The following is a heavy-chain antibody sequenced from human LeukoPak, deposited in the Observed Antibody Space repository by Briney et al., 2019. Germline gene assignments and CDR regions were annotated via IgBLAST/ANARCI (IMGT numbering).Heavy chain of an antibody. CDR2: ISAYNGNT. V-gene: IGHV1-18*01. D-gene: IGHD3-22*01. Sequence: ASVKVSCKASGYTFTGYGISWVRQAPGQGLEWMGWISAYNGNTNYAQKLQGRVTMTTDTSTSTAYMELRSLRSDDTAVYYCARGDDSSGYYPLGYWGQGTLVTVPS. J-gene: IGHJ4*02. CDR3: ARGDDSSGYYPLGY. CDR1: GYTFTGYG.